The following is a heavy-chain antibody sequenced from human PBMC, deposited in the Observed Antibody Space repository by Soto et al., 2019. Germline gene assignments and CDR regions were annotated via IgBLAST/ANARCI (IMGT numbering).Heavy chain of an antibody. CDR1: GGSFNRHT. CDR3: ARGWGYDSTDYYYAY. CDR2: IIPIFGTA. D-gene: IGHD3-22*01. Sequence: QVQLVQSGAEVRKPGSSVRVSCKASGGSFNRHTISWVRQAPGQGLEWMGGIIPIFGTANHAQKFQGRVTIIADESTSTVYMELSRLRSDETAIYYCARGWGYDSTDYYYAYWGQGTLVIVSS. J-gene: IGHJ4*02. V-gene: IGHV1-69*01.